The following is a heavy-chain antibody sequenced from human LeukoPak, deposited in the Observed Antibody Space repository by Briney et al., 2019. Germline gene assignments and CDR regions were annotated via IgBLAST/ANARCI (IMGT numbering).Heavy chain of an antibody. CDR3: ARDLELERNRWNYFES. CDR2: MHYSGDS. D-gene: IGHD1-1*01. CDR1: GNSISSFF. V-gene: IGHV4-59*01. Sequence: ASETLSLTCTVSGNSISSFFWSWIRQPPGKGLEWIGSMHYSGDSKYNPSLRSRVSLSIDTSKQQFSLRLSSVRAADTAVYYCARDLELERNRWNYFESWGQGALVTVSS. J-gene: IGHJ4*02.